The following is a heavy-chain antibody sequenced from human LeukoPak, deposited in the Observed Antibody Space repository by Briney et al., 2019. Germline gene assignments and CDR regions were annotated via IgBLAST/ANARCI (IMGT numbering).Heavy chain of an antibody. V-gene: IGHV3-23*01. J-gene: IGHJ4*02. CDR2: ISGSGGST. CDR1: GFTFSSYA. Sequence: XGSLRLSCAASGFTFSSYAMSWVRQAPGKGLEWVSGISGSGGSTYYADSVRGRFTISRDNSKNTLYLQMNSLRAEDTAVYYCAKDGARYYYETSGYYYDYWGQGTLVTVSS. D-gene: IGHD3-22*01. CDR3: AKDGARYYYETSGYYYDY.